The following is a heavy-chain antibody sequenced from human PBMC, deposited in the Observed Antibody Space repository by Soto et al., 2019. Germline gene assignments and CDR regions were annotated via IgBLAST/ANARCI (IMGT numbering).Heavy chain of an antibody. CDR2: VYWNGGST. D-gene: IGHD1-26*01. Sequence: EVQLVESGGGVLRPGESLRLSCAASGFIFDDYGMSWARQAPGKGLEWVSGVYWNGGSTGYADSVKGRFTISRDNAKNFLFLQMNSLRVEDTAFYYCVRGASLNFDYWGQGTLVTVSS. J-gene: IGHJ4*02. CDR1: GFIFDDYG. CDR3: VRGASLNFDY. V-gene: IGHV3-20*04.